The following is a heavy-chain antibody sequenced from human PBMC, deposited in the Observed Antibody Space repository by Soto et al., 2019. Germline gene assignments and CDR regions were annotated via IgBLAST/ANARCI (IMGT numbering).Heavy chain of an antibody. D-gene: IGHD3-10*01. CDR2: ISGYNGNT. V-gene: IGHV1-18*04. CDR3: ARDIPXMVRGVIVIYHYYGMDV. Sequence: ASVKVSCKASGYTFTSYGISWVRQAPGQGLEWMGWISGYNGNTIYAQKLQDRVTMTTDTSTSTAYMELRSLRSDDTAVYYCARDIPXMVRGVIVIYHYYGMDVWGQGTTVTVSS. CDR1: GYTFTSYG. J-gene: IGHJ6*02.